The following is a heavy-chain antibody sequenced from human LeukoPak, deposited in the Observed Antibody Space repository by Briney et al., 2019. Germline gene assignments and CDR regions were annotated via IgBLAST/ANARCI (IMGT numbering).Heavy chain of an antibody. CDR2: ISYDGSNK. V-gene: IGHV3-30-3*01. J-gene: IGHJ6*02. D-gene: IGHD6-13*01. CDR1: GFTFSSYA. Sequence: PGRSLRLSCAASGFTFSSYAMHWVRQAPGKGLEGVAVISYDGSNKYYADSGKGRFTISRDNSKNTLYLQMNSLRAEDTAVYYCARNEPYIAAAGSIYYYYGMDAWAQGTTVTVS. CDR3: ARNEPYIAAAGSIYYYYGMDA.